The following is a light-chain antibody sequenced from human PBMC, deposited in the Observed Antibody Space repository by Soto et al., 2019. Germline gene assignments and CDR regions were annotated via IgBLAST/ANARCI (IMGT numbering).Light chain of an antibody. V-gene: IGKV3-15*01. CDR3: QQYQSWPLT. Sequence: EIVMTQSPATLSVPPGERATLSCRASQSVSSNLAWYQQKPGQAPRLLIYGASTRAPGITARFSGSGSGTEFTLTISSLQSEDFAVYSCQQYQSWPLTFGGGTKVQIK. J-gene: IGKJ4*01. CDR2: GAS. CDR1: QSVSSN.